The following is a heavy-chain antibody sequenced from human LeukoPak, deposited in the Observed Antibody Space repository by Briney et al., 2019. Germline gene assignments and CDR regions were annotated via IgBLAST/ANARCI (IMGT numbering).Heavy chain of an antibody. CDR3: ARGGITMIVVGNDAFDI. D-gene: IGHD3-22*01. V-gene: IGHV1-2*04. CDR2: INPNSGGT. J-gene: IGHJ3*02. Sequence: ASVKVSCKASGYTFTGYYMHWVRQAPGQGLEWMGWINPNSGGTNYAQKFQGWVTMTRDTSISTAYMELSRLRSDDTAVYYCARGGITMIVVGNDAFDIWGQGTMVTVSS. CDR1: GYTFTGYY.